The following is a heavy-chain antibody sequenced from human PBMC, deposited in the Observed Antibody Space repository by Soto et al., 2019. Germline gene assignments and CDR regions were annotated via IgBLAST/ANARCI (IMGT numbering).Heavy chain of an antibody. Sequence: PGGSLRLSCAASGFTFSSYGMHWVRQAPGKGLEWVAVIWYDGSNKYYADSVKGRFTISRDNSKNTLYLQMNSLRAEDTAVYYCARRRRIAMVRGVITYYGMDVWGQGTTVTVSS. CDR3: ARRRRIAMVRGVITYYGMDV. D-gene: IGHD3-10*01. CDR1: GFTFSSYG. CDR2: IWYDGSNK. V-gene: IGHV3-33*01. J-gene: IGHJ6*02.